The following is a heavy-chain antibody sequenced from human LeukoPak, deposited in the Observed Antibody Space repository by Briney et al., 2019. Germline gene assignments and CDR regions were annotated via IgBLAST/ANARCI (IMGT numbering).Heavy chain of an antibody. J-gene: IGHJ6*03. CDR1: GYSISNGYY. CDR2: ISYSGNA. D-gene: IGHD3-22*01. CDR3: SRLTHSYYSDTSGYYPYYYMDV. V-gene: IGHV4-38-2*01. Sequence: SETLSLTCAVSGYSISNGYYWGWIRQSPGKGLEWIGRISYSGNAYYNPSLKSRVTISVDTTKNHFSLRLSSVTAADTAVYYCSRLTHSYYSDTSGYYPYYYMDVWGEGTTVTVCS.